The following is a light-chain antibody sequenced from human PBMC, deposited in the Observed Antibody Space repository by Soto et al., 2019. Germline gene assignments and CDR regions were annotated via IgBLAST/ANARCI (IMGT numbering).Light chain of an antibody. J-gene: IGKJ2*01. CDR1: QSISSY. CDR2: AAS. CDR3: QQSYSTRLMYT. V-gene: IGKV1-39*01. Sequence: DIQMTQSPSSLSASVGDSVTITCRASQSISSYLNWYQQKPGKAPKLLIYAASSLQSGVPSRFSGGGSGTDFTLTISSLQPEDFATYYCQQSYSTRLMYTFGQGTQL.